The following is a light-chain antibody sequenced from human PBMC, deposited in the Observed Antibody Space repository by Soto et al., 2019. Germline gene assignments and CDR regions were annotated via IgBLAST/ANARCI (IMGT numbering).Light chain of an antibody. CDR3: QQYNNWPRT. V-gene: IGKV3-15*01. CDR2: GAS. CDR1: QSVSSN. J-gene: IGKJ3*01. Sequence: EIVMTQSPATLSVSPGERATLSCRASQSVSSNLAWYQQKPGQAPRLLIYGASTRATGTPARFSGSGSGTEFTLTISSLQSEDFAVYYCQQYNNWPRTFGPGTKVD.